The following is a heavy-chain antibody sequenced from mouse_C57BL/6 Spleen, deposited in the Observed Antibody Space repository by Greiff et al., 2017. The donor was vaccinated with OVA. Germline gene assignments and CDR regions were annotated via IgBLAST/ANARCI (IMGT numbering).Heavy chain of an antibody. CDR1: GFTFSSYG. CDR2: ISSGGSYT. Sequence: EVHLVESGGDLAKPGGSLKLSCAASGFTFSSYGMSWVRQTPDKRLEWVATISSGGSYTYYPDSVKGRFTISRDNAKNTLYLQMSSLKSEDTAMYYCARHDGYYFDYWGQGTTLTVSS. CDR3: ARHDGYYFDY. D-gene: IGHD2-3*01. V-gene: IGHV5-6*01. J-gene: IGHJ2*01.